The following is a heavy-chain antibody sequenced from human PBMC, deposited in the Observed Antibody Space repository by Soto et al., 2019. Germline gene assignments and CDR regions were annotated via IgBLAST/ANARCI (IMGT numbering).Heavy chain of an antibody. V-gene: IGHV4-39*01. CDR2: FYYSGSS. J-gene: IGHJ4*02. D-gene: IGHD3-9*01. CDR1: GGSVSSSSYY. CDR3: GRLEGLATISYYFDY. Sequence: SETLSLTCTVSGGSVSSSSYYWGWVRQPPGKGLEWIGSFYYSGSSYYNPSLESRVTISVDKSKNQFSLKLMSSSAADTAVYYCGRLEGLATISYYFDYWGQGALVTVSS.